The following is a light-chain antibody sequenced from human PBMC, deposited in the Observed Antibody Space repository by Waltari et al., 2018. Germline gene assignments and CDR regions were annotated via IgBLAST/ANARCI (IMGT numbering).Light chain of an antibody. V-gene: IGKV2-30*02. CDR2: KVS. Sequence: DVVMTQSPLSLPITPGQPASMTCRSSQSLLHSNGNTYLSWFLQKPGQPPRRLIYKVSNRDSGVPDRFSGSGAGTDFTLKISRVEAEDVGVYYCMQGTRLLTFGGGTKVEIK. CDR1: QSLLHSNGNTY. CDR3: MQGTRLLT. J-gene: IGKJ4*01.